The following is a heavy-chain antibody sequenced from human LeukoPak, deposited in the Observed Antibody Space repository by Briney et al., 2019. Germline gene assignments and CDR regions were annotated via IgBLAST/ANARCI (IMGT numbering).Heavy chain of an antibody. D-gene: IGHD3-16*02. V-gene: IGHV3-23*01. CDR3: AKIYDYIWGGYRYTESFAFDI. Sequence: EPGGSLRLSCAASGFTFSTYAMSWVRQAPGKGLEWVSDISASGGSTYYADSVKGRFSISRDNSKNTLFLQMNSLRAEDTAVYYCAKIYDYIWGGYRYTESFAFDIWGQGTMVTVSS. CDR2: ISASGGST. CDR1: GFTFSTYA. J-gene: IGHJ3*02.